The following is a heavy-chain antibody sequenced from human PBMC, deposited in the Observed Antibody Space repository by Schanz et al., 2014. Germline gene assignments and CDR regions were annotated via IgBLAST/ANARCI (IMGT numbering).Heavy chain of an antibody. Sequence: PGGSLRLSCVASGFSFSDSFMSWIRQTPEKGLEWIAFMSHSGGVIYYADSVKGRFTISRDNAKNSLYLEMNSLRAEDTALYYCARDRRNADLDYWGQGTLVTVSS. CDR3: ARDRRNADLDY. CDR2: MSHSGGVI. D-gene: IGHD1-1*01. V-gene: IGHV3-11*04. J-gene: IGHJ4*02. CDR1: GFSFSDSF.